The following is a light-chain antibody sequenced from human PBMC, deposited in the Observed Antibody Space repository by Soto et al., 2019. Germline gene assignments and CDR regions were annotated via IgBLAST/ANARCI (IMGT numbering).Light chain of an antibody. CDR3: QSYDDSLGGFYV. V-gene: IGLV1-40*01. Sequence: QSVLTQPPSGSGAPGQRVTISFTGSSSNIGAEYGIRWYQHLPGTAPKLLIYGVNSRPSGVPDRFSGSKSGSSASLAIAGLQAEDEADYYCQSYDDSLGGFYVFGTGTKLTVL. J-gene: IGLJ1*01. CDR2: GVN. CDR1: SSNIGAEYG.